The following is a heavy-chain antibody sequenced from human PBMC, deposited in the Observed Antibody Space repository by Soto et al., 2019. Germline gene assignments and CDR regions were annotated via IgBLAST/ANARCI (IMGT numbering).Heavy chain of an antibody. CDR2: ISGSGGST. CDR3: AKDVVQVIWFGELSADY. J-gene: IGHJ4*02. D-gene: IGHD3-10*01. Sequence: EVQLLESGGGLVQPGGSLRLSCAASGFTFSSYAMSWVRQAPGKGLEWVSAISGSGGSTYYADSVKGRFTISRDNSKNTLYLQMNSLRAADTAVYYCAKDVVQVIWFGELSADYWGQGTLVTVSS. CDR1: GFTFSSYA. V-gene: IGHV3-23*01.